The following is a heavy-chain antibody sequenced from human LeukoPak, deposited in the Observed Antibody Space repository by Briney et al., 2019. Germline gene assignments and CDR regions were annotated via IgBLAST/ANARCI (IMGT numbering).Heavy chain of an antibody. Sequence: GESLKISCKGSGYSFTSYWIDWGRQMPGKGLEWMGIIYPGDSDTRYSPSFQGQVTISADKSISTAYLQWSSLKASDTAMYYCARRKGYSYGTYDYWGQGTLVTVSS. CDR2: IYPGDSDT. V-gene: IGHV5-51*01. CDR3: ARRKGYSYGTYDY. D-gene: IGHD5-18*01. J-gene: IGHJ4*02. CDR1: GYSFTSYW.